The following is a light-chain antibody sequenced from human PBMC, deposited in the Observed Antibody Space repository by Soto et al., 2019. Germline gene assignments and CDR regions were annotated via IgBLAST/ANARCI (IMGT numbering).Light chain of an antibody. CDR1: SSDIGGYEY. CDR3: SSYTSSGTYV. J-gene: IGLJ1*01. Sequence: QSVLTQPASVSGSPGQSIIISCTGTSSDIGGYEYVCWYQQHPGKVPKLIIYDVTDRPSGVSNRFSGSKSGNTASLTISGLQAEDEADYYCSSYTSSGTYVFGRGTKLTVL. CDR2: DVT. V-gene: IGLV2-14*03.